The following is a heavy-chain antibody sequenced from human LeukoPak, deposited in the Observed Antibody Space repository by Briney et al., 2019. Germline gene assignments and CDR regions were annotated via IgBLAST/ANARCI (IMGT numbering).Heavy chain of an antibody. V-gene: IGHV1-69*13. Sequence: SVKVSCKASGGTFSSYAISWVRQAPGQGLEWMGGIIPIFGTANYAQKFQGRVTITADESTSTAYMELSSLRSEDTAVYYCATYYYDSSGYYYWGQGTLVTVSS. CDR1: GGTFSSYA. D-gene: IGHD3-22*01. CDR3: ATYYYDSSGYYY. J-gene: IGHJ4*02. CDR2: IIPIFGTA.